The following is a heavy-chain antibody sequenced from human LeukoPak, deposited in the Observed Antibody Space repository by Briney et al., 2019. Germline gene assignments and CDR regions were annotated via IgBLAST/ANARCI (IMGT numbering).Heavy chain of an antibody. D-gene: IGHD2-8*01. Sequence: SETLSLTCTVSGGSISSNSYYWFWIRQPPGKGLEWIGSIFYRGSTYYNPSLNSRVTIFVDMSRNHFSLRLTSVTAADTAVYYCARRHGPWGQGTLVTVSS. CDR3: ARRHGP. J-gene: IGHJ4*02. CDR2: IFYRGST. V-gene: IGHV4-39*02. CDR1: GGSISSNSYY.